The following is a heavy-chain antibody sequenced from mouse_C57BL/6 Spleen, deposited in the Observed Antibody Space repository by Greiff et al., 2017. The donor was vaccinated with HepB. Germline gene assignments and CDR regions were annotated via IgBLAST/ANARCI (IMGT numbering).Heavy chain of an antibody. CDR1: GYTFTSYW. J-gene: IGHJ2*01. CDR2: IDPSDSYT. D-gene: IGHD2-3*01. V-gene: IGHV1-69*01. Sequence: VQLQQPGAELVMPGASVKLSCKASGYTFTSYWMHWVKQRPGQGLEWIGEIDPSDSYTNYNQKFKGKSTLTVEKSSSTAYMQLSSLTSEDSAVYYWARTREHDGYYYYLDYWGQGTTLTVSS. CDR3: ARTREHDGYYYYLDY.